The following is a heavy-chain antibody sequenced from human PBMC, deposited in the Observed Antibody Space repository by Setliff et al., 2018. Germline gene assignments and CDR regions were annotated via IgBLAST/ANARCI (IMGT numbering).Heavy chain of an antibody. J-gene: IGHJ4*02. CDR3: ARDLPDYYDSSGPRLDY. Sequence: GGSLRLSCAASGFTFSRYWMSWVRQAPGKGLEWVANIKQDGSEKYYVDSVKGRFTISRDNAKNSLYLQMNSLRAEDTAVYYCARDLPDYYDSSGPRLDYWGQGTLVTVSS. CDR1: GFTFSRYW. D-gene: IGHD3-22*01. V-gene: IGHV3-7*01. CDR2: IKQDGSEK.